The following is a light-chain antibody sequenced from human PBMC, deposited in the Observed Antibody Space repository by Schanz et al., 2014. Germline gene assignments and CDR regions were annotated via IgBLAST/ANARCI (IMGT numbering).Light chain of an antibody. J-gene: IGLJ3*02. CDR1: SSDVGAYDY. CDR3: NSYAGSNNWV. V-gene: IGLV2-8*01. CDR2: EVN. Sequence: QSALNQPPSASGSPGQSVTISCTGTSSDVGAYDYVSWYQQHPGKVPRLIIYEVNKRPSGVPDRFSGSKSGNTASLTVSGLQAEDEADYYCNSYAGSNNWVFGGGTKLTVL.